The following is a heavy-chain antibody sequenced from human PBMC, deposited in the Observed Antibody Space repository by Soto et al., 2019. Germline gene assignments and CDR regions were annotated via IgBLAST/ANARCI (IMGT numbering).Heavy chain of an antibody. CDR1: GVGFSTSW. Sequence: EVQLVESGGGLVPPGGSLRLSCAASGVGFSTSWMSWVRQAPGKGLEWVGRILSKNDGGTTDYPAPVKGRFIISRDDSKKELYLQMNGLKTEDTAVYYCSTYDYVWGTYRVRWAYWGQGTLVTVSS. CDR3: STYDYVWGTYRVRWAY. D-gene: IGHD3-16*02. CDR2: ILSKNDGGTT. J-gene: IGHJ4*02. V-gene: IGHV3-15*01.